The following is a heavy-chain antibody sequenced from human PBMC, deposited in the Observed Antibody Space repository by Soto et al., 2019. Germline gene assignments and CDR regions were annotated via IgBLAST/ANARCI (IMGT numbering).Heavy chain of an antibody. J-gene: IGHJ5*02. V-gene: IGHV4-59*12. CDR2: IYYSGST. D-gene: IGHD1-7*01. CDR3: AREGGATGTTIWFDP. Sequence: SETLSLTCTVSGGSISSYYWSWIRQPPGKGLEWIGYIYYSGSTNHNPSLKSRVTISVDTSKNQFSLKLSSVTAADTAVYYCAREGGATGTTIWFDPWGQGTLVTVSS. CDR1: GGSISSYY.